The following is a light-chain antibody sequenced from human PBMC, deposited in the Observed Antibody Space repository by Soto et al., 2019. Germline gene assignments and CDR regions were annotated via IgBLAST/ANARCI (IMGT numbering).Light chain of an antibody. CDR3: SSHTGSRTFV. CDR1: STDVGGYNY. J-gene: IGLJ1*01. V-gene: IGLV2-14*01. CDR2: EVS. Sequence: QSALTQPASVSGSPGQSITISCTGSSTDVGGYNYVSWYQQHPGKAPKLMISEVSKRPSGVSDRFSGSKSGNTASLTISGLQAEDEADYYCSSHTGSRTFVFGTGTKVTVL.